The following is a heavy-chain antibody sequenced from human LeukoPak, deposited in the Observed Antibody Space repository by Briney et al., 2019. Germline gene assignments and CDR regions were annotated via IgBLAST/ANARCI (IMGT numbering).Heavy chain of an antibody. CDR1: GGSISSYY. D-gene: IGHD1-26*01. CDR2: IYYSGTT. Sequence: SETLSLTCTVSGGSISSYYWSWIRQPPGKGLEWIGYIYYSGTTDYNPSLKSRVIISVDTSKNQFSLYLTAVTAADTAVYYCARALSWEPNAFDIWGQGAMVTVSS. J-gene: IGHJ3*02. CDR3: ARALSWEPNAFDI. V-gene: IGHV4-59*01.